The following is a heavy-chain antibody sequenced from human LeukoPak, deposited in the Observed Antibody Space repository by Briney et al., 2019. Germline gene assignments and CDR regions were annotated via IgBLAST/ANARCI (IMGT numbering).Heavy chain of an antibody. CDR1: GFTFSNYY. V-gene: IGHV3-23*01. D-gene: IGHD2-21*02. Sequence: GGSLRLSCAASGFTFSNYYMSWVRQAPGKGLEWVSAISGSGGTTYYADSVKGRFTISRDNSKNTLFLQMNSLRAEDTAVYYCAKGVPLHIVVVTAIRTWGQGTLVTVSS. CDR2: ISGSGGTT. J-gene: IGHJ5*02. CDR3: AKGVPLHIVVVTAIRT.